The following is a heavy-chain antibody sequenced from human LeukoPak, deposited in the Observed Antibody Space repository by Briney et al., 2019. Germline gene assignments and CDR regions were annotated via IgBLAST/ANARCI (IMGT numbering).Heavy chain of an antibody. CDR1: GGAISVDN. Sequence: SGTPSLSSAVSGGAISVDNWSCGPDRPGEGLGSGWDIYYSGTTNYNPPLKSRVTIAVATSKHQFSLQRTSVTAADTAVYYCASSGPRGWFDPWGQGTLVTVSS. J-gene: IGHJ5*02. D-gene: IGHD1-14*01. V-gene: IGHV4-59*08. CDR2: IYYSGTT. CDR3: ASSGPRGWFDP.